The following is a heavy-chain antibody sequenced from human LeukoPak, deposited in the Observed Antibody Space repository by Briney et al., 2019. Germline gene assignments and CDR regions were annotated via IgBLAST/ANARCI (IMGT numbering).Heavy chain of an antibody. CDR1: GGSFSGYY. D-gene: IGHD3-3*01. Sequence: SETLSLTCAVYGGSFSGYYWSWIRQPPGKGLEWIGEINHSGSTNYNPSLKSRVTISVDTSKNQFSLKLSSVTAADTAVYYCARGSAYDFWSGYYGEYYFDYWGQGTLVTVSS. V-gene: IGHV4-34*01. CDR2: INHSGST. J-gene: IGHJ4*02. CDR3: ARGSAYDFWSGYYGEYYFDY.